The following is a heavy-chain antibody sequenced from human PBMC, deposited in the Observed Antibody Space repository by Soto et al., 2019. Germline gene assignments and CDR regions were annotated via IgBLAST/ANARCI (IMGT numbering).Heavy chain of an antibody. J-gene: IGHJ3*02. D-gene: IGHD6-19*01. V-gene: IGHV1-18*01. CDR3: ARRRMPWYSNGRYMGRDAFDI. CDR1: GYTFTSNG. Sequence: ASVKVSCKASGYTFTSNGISWVRQAPGQGLEWMGWISVHNDNTNYAQKLQGRVTMTADTSTSTAYMELRSLSSDDTAVYYCARRRMPWYSNGRYMGRDAFDIWGQGTLVTVS. CDR2: ISVHNDNT.